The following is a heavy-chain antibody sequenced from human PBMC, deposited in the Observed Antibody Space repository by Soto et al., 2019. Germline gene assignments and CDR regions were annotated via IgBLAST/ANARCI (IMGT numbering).Heavy chain of an antibody. J-gene: IGHJ6*02. Sequence: VASVKVSCKASGYTFTGYYMHWVRQAPGQGLEWMGWINPNSGGTNYAQKFQGWVTMTRDTSISTAYMELSRLRSDDTAVYYCARDREVAARRNYYYYYGMDVWGQRTTVTVSS. CDR3: ARDREVAARRNYYYYYGMDV. V-gene: IGHV1-2*04. CDR2: INPNSGGT. D-gene: IGHD2-15*01. CDR1: GYTFTGYY.